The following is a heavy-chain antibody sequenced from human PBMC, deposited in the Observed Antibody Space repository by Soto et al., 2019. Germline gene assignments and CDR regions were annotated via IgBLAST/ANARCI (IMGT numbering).Heavy chain of an antibody. Sequence: QVQLQESGPGLVKPSQTLSLTCTVSGGSINSGDSYWTWLRQPPGKGLEWIGYIYYSGSTYYNPSLKSRSTISGATSKTQCSLQVSSVTDADTAVYYCARVPPYSSGFGGFDNWGQGTLATVSS. CDR2: IYYSGST. V-gene: IGHV4-30-4*01. J-gene: IGHJ4*02. CDR1: GGSINSGDSY. CDR3: ARVPPYSSGFGGFDN. D-gene: IGHD6-19*01.